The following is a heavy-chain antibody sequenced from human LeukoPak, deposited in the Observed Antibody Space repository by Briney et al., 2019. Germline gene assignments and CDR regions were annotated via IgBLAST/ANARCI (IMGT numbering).Heavy chain of an antibody. D-gene: IGHD5-18*01. CDR2: IKQDGSEK. J-gene: IGHJ4*02. Sequence: GGSLRLSCAASGFTFSSYWMSWVRQAPGKGLEWVANIKQDGSEKYYVDSVKGRFTISRDNAKNSLYLQMNSLRAEDTAVYYCASTPNLYSYGKSRFDYWGQGTLSPSPQ. V-gene: IGHV3-7*01. CDR1: GFTFSSYW. CDR3: ASTPNLYSYGKSRFDY.